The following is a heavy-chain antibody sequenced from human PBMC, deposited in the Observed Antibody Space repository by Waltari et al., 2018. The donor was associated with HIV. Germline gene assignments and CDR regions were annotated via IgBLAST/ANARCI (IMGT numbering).Heavy chain of an antibody. V-gene: IGHV7-4-1*02. CDR3: ARGRSSRWFRPWGGFDT. J-gene: IGHJ1*01. CDR1: GYQFETYA. Sequence: LIQSESEVKTPRLYPRISCQASGYQFETYASNWQRQGPGQGLEWLGWINTVRGQATVLQSFFGRVDISLNNSLLTTFLEIKDLRLEDAATYYCARGRSSRWFRPWGGFDTWGQGT. CDR2: INTVRGQA. D-gene: IGHD3-9*01.